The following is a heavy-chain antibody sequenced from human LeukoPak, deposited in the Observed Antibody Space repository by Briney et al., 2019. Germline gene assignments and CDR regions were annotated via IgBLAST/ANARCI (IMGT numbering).Heavy chain of an antibody. Sequence: PGGSLRLSCAASGFTVSSYYMTWVRQAPGKGLEWVSVMYSGGSTYYADSVKGRVAISRDNSQNTVFLQMNSVRVEDTAVYYCARVSVVGAPFDYWGQGTLVTVSS. CDR1: GFTVSSYY. CDR2: MYSGGST. V-gene: IGHV3-66*01. D-gene: IGHD1-26*01. J-gene: IGHJ4*02. CDR3: ARVSVVGAPFDY.